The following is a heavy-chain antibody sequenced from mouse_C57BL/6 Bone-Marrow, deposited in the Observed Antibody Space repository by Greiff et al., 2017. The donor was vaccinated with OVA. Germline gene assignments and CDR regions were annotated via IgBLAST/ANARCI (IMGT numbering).Heavy chain of an antibody. D-gene: IGHD2-3*01. J-gene: IGHJ4*01. CDR1: GYSITSDY. CDR3: ARIYDGYYGYAMDY. CDR2: ISYSGST. Sequence: VQLKESGPGLAKPSQTLSLTCSVTGYSITSDYWTWIRKFPGNKLEYMGNISYSGSTYYNPSLKSRISITRYTSKNQYYLQLNSVTTEDTATYCGARIYDGYYGYAMDYWGQGTSVTVSS. V-gene: IGHV3-8*01.